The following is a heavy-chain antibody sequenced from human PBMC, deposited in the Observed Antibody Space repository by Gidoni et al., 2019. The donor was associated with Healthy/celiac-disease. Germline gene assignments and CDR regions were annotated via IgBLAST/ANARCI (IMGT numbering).Heavy chain of an antibody. D-gene: IGHD3-22*01. CDR2: ISRSSSYI. CDR3: ARDSYDSSGYYVAYYYYGMDV. J-gene: IGHJ6*02. Sequence: EVQLVESGGGLVKTGGSLRLSCAASGFTFSSYSMNWVRQAPGKGLEWVSSISRSSSYIYYADSAKGRFTISRDNAKNSLYLQMNSLRAEDTAVYYCARDSYDSSGYYVAYYYYGMDVWGQGTTVTVSS. V-gene: IGHV3-21*01. CDR1: GFTFSSYS.